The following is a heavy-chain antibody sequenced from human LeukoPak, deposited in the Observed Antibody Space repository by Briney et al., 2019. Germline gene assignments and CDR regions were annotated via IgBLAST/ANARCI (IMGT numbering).Heavy chain of an antibody. CDR1: GYTLTELS. D-gene: IGHD2-2*01. CDR3: ATGVVVVPAAMTGAFDY. J-gene: IGHJ4*02. V-gene: IGHV1-24*01. Sequence: GASVKVSCKVSGYTLTELSMHWVRQAPGKGLEWMGGFDPEDGETIYAQKFQGRVTMTEDTSTDTAYMEPSSLRSEDTAVYYCATGVVVVPAAMTGAFDYWGQGTLVTVSS. CDR2: FDPEDGET.